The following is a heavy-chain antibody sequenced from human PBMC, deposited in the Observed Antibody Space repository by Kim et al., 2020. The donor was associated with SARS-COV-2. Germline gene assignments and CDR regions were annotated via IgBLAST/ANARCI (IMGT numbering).Heavy chain of an antibody. CDR3: ARGVLVTNAFDI. CDR1: GGTISSGANY. Sequence: SETLSLTCTVSGGTISSGANYWSWIRQDQGKGREWIGYIYDSENTYYNPSHKSLFTISVNTSKNEFSLKLSAVTAADTAVYYCARGVLVTNAFDIWGQGTMVTVSS. D-gene: IGHD6-6*01. V-gene: IGHV4-31*01. CDR2: IYDSENT. J-gene: IGHJ3*02.